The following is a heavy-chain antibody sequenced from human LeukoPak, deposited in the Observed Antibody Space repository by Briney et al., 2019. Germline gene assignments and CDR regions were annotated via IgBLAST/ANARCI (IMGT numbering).Heavy chain of an antibody. Sequence: ASVKVSCKASGGTFSSYAISWVRQAPGQGLEWMGRINPNSGGTNYAQKFQGRVTMTRDTSISTAYMELSRLRSDDTAVYYCARDRDWNFGYWGQGTLVTVSS. CDR3: ARDRDWNFGY. CDR1: GGTFSSYA. V-gene: IGHV1-2*06. CDR2: INPNSGGT. D-gene: IGHD2-21*02. J-gene: IGHJ4*02.